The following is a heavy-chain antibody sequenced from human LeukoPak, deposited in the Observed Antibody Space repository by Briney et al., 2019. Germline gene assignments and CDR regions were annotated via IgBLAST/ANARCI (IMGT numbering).Heavy chain of an antibody. J-gene: IGHJ4*02. CDR2: IIPIFGTA. V-gene: IGHV1-69*05. CDR3: ARGRVGAPYYFDY. Sequence: SGKVSCKASGGTFISYAISWVRQAPGQGLEWMGGIIPIFGTANYAQKFQGRVTITTDESTSTAYMELSSLRSEDTAVYYCARGRVGAPYYFDYWGQGTLVTVSS. CDR1: GGTFISYA. D-gene: IGHD1-26*01.